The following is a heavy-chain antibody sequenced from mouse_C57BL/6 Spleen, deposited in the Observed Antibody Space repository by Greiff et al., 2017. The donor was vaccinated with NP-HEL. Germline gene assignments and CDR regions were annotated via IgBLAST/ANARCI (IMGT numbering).Heavy chain of an antibody. Sequence: EVQLQQSGPVLVKPGPSVKISCKASGFTFTDSYMHWVKQSNGKSLEWIGLVYPYNGGTRYNQKFKGKATLTVDTSSSTAYMELNSMTSEDAAVYYFARRNSSGYDYAMDYWGQGTSVTVSS. CDR2: VYPYNGGT. CDR1: GFTFTDSY. V-gene: IGHV1-36*01. CDR3: ARRNSSGYDYAMDY. J-gene: IGHJ4*01. D-gene: IGHD3-2*02.